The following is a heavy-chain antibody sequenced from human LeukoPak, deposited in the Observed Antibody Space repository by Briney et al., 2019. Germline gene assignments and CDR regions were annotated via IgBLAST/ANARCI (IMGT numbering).Heavy chain of an antibody. V-gene: IGHV3-33*01. Sequence: GGSLRLSCAASGFTFSSYGMHWVRQAPGKGLEGVAVIWYDGSNKYYADSVKGRFTISRDNSKNTPYLQMNSLRAEDTAVYYCARGTAAAGYWGQGTLVTVSS. D-gene: IGHD6-13*01. CDR3: ARGTAAAGY. CDR2: IWYDGSNK. J-gene: IGHJ4*02. CDR1: GFTFSSYG.